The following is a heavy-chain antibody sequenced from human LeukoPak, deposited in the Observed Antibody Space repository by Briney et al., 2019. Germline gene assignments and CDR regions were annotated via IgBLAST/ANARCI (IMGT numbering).Heavy chain of an antibody. V-gene: IGHV1-18*01. CDR2: ISADNGNT. CDR1: GYTFNTYP. CDR3: ARGIDSASPPLGTFEI. J-gene: IGHJ3*02. D-gene: IGHD1-26*01. Sequence: ASVKVSCKASGYTFNTYPITWVRQAPGEGLQWMGWISADNGNTYYSQKFQGRVTMTTDTSTSTVYMELRSLRSDDTAVYYCARGIDSASPPLGTFEIWGQGTMVTVSS.